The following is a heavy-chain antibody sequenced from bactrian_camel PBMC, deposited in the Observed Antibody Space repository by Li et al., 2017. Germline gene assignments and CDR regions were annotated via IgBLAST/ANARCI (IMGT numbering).Heavy chain of an antibody. V-gene: IGHV3S53*01. J-gene: IGHJ4*01. Sequence: QLVESGGGSAQAGGSMRLSCAAVAHFDSMGWFRQAPGKEREGIASVDTDGTPSYADSVRGRFTISQDAAEKTTYLQMITLKPEDTGIYYCAVRVCGSWSVRYWGQGTQVTVS. CDR2: VDTDGTP. CDR3: AVRVCGSWSVRY. D-gene: IGHD5*01. CDR1: AHFDS.